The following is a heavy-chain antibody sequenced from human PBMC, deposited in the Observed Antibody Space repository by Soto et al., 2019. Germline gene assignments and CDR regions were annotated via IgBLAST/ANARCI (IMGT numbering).Heavy chain of an antibody. V-gene: IGHV3-64*01. CDR1: GFTFSSYA. CDR3: ARGALWSTPGAFDI. D-gene: IGHD3-10*01. Sequence: PVGSLRLSCAASGFTFSSYAMHWVRQAPGKGLEYVSAISSNGGSTYYANSVKGRFTISRDNSKNTLYLQMGSLRAEDMAVYYCARGALWSTPGAFDIWGQGTMVTVSS. J-gene: IGHJ3*02. CDR2: ISSNGGST.